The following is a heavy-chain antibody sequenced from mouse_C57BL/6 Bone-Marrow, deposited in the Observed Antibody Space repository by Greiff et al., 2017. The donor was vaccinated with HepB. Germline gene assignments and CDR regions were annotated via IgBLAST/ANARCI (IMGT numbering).Heavy chain of an antibody. J-gene: IGHJ1*03. Sequence: EVQLQQSGPELVKPGASVKIPCKASGYTFTDYNMDWVKQSHGKSLEWIGDINPNNGGTIYNQKFKGKATLTVDKSSSTAYMELRSLTSEDTAVYYCARSGKYDYGGGWYFDVWGTGTTVTVSS. CDR3: ARSGKYDYGGGWYFDV. D-gene: IGHD2-4*01. V-gene: IGHV1-18*01. CDR1: GYTFTDYN. CDR2: INPNNGGT.